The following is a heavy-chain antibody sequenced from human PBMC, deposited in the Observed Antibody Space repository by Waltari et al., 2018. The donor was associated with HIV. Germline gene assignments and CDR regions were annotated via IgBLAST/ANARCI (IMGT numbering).Heavy chain of an antibody. CDR3: ARGVYYDILTGPIMGYFDY. V-gene: IGHV1-69*01. J-gene: IGHJ4*02. CDR1: GGTFNNYA. CDR2: IIPICNTR. Sequence: QVQLVQSGAEVKKPGSSVKVSCQASGGTFNNYAFIWVRQAPGQGLEWMGGIIPICNTRNYAQKFQGRVTITADESTSTAYMELSSLRSEDTAVYYCARGVYYDILTGPIMGYFDYWGQGTLVTVSS. D-gene: IGHD3-9*01.